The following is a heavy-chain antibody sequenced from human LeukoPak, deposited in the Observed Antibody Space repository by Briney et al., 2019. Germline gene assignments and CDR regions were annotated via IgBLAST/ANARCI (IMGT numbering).Heavy chain of an antibody. D-gene: IGHD2-8*01. Sequence: GGSLRLSCAASGFTFSSYAMNWVRQAPGRGLEWVSGFSSSGGTTYYADSVEGRFTISRDNSKNTLYLQMNSLRAEDTAVYYCANGNRCTSPNCLGYYYFYMDVWGKGTTVTVSS. CDR2: FSSSGGTT. CDR3: ANGNRCTSPNCLGYYYFYMDV. V-gene: IGHV3-23*01. CDR1: GFTFSSYA. J-gene: IGHJ6*03.